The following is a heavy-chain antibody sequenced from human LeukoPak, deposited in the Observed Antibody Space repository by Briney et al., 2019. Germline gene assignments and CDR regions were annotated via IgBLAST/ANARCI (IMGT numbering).Heavy chain of an antibody. Sequence: SETLSLTCTVSGGSISSYYWSWIRQPPGKGLEWIGYIYYSGSTNYNPSLKSRVTISVGTSKNQFSLKLSSVTAADTAVYYCARAWFSGYFDYWGQGTLVTVSS. J-gene: IGHJ4*02. D-gene: IGHD3-10*01. CDR1: GGSISSYY. CDR3: ARAWFSGYFDY. CDR2: IYYSGST. V-gene: IGHV4-59*01.